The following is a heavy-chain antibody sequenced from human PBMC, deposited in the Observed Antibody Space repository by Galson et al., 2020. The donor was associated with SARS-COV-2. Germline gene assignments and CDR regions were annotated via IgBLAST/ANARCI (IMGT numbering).Heavy chain of an antibody. Sequence: GGSLRLSCAASGFTFSSYSMNWVRRAPGKGLEWVSFISSSSSSIYYADSVKGRFTISRDNAKNSLYLQMDSLRDEDTAVYYCARVDFNILTGTPDYWGQGTLVTVSS. V-gene: IGHV3-48*02. D-gene: IGHD3-9*01. J-gene: IGHJ4*02. CDR2: ISSSSSSI. CDR3: ARVDFNILTGTPDY. CDR1: GFTFSSYS.